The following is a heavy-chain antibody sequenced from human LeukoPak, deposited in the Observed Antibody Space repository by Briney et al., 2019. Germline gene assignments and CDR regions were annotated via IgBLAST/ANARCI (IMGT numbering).Heavy chain of an antibody. D-gene: IGHD1-14*01. V-gene: IGHV3-15*01. CDR2: IKSKSVGGTI. CDR1: GFXFSSYS. J-gene: IGHJ4*02. Sequence: GGSLRLSCAASGFXFSSYSMNWVRQAPGKGREWVGRIKSKSVGGTIEYAPPVKGRFTISRDDSKNTLYLQVNSLTTEDTAVYFCATGAPEVTGLDYWGQGTLVTVSS. CDR3: ATGAPEVTGLDY.